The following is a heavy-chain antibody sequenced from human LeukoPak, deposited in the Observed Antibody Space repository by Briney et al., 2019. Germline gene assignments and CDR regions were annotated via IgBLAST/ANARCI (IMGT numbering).Heavy chain of an antibody. CDR3: AKGDSGSYYYYMDV. CDR2: IEYDGSDK. V-gene: IGHV3-30*02. J-gene: IGHJ6*03. Sequence: GGSLRLSCVASGFSFSNYGMHWVRQAPGKGLEWMAFIEYDGSDKFYADSVKGRITISRDNSKNTLYLQMNGLRAEDTAVYFCAKGDSGSYYYYMDVWSKGTTVTVSS. D-gene: IGHD3-10*01. CDR1: GFSFSNYG.